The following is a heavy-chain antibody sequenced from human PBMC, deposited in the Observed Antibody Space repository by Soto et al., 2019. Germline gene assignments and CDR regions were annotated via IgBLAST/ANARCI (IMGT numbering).Heavy chain of an antibody. CDR2: ISAYNGNT. CDR1: GYTFSNYG. D-gene: IGHD5-12*01. V-gene: IGHV1-18*01. J-gene: IGHJ4*02. Sequence: ASVKVSCETCGYTFSNYGINWVRQAPGQGLEWMGWISAYNGNTNFAQKLQGRVSLTTDTSSTTAYMELRSLTSDDTAVYYCARDLVPGYTGFSDYWGQGTLVTVSS. CDR3: ARDLVPGYTGFSDY.